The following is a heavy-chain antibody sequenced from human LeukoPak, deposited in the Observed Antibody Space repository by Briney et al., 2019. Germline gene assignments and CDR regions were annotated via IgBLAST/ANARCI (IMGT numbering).Heavy chain of an antibody. D-gene: IGHD6-19*01. CDR2: IYYSGST. CDR1: GGSISSGGYY. CDR3: ARVHSSGWYEPGY. V-gene: IGHV4-31*03. J-gene: IGHJ4*02. Sequence: SETLSLTCTVSGGSISSGGYYWSWIRQHPGKGLEWIGYIYYSGSTYYNPSLKSRVTISVDTSKNQFSLKLSSVTAADTAVYYCARVHSSGWYEPGYWGQGTLVTVSS.